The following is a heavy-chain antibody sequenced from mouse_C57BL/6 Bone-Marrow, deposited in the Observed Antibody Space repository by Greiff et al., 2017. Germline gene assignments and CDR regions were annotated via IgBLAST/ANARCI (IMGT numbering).Heavy chain of an antibody. V-gene: IGHV1-82*01. CDR2: IYPGDGDT. CDR1: GYAFSSSW. J-gene: IGHJ3*01. Sequence: QVQLQQSGPELVKPGASVKISCKASGYAFSSSWMNWVKQRPGKGLEWIGRIYPGDGDTNYNGKFKGKATLTADKSSSTTYMQLSSLTSEDSAVSFSERERVLYDGLAWFAYWGQGTLVTVSA. CDR3: ERERVLYDGLAWFAY. D-gene: IGHD2-3*01.